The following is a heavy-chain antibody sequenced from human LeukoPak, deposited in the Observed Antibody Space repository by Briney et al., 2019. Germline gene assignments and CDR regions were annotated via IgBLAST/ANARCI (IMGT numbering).Heavy chain of an antibody. V-gene: IGHV3-21*01. J-gene: IGHJ5*02. D-gene: IGHD2-15*01. CDR1: GFTFSSYS. CDR2: ISSSSSYI. CDR3: ARDRALYCSGGSCWFDP. Sequence: PGGSLRLSCAASGFTFSSYSMNWVRQAPGKGLEWASSISSSSSYIYYADSVKGRFTISRDNAKNSLYLQMNSLRAEDTAVYYCARDRALYCSGGSCWFDPWGQGTLVTVSS.